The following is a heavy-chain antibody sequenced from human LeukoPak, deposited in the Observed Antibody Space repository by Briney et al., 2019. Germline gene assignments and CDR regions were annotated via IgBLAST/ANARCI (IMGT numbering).Heavy chain of an antibody. J-gene: IGHJ3*02. CDR3: AKCRRMVDAFDI. Sequence: PSETLSLTCAVSGGSINSYYWSWIRQPPGKGLEYIGYIYYSGSTNYNPSLKSRVTISVDTSKNQFSLKLSSVTAADTAVYYCAKCRRMVDAFDIWGQGTMVTVSS. CDR1: GGSINSYY. D-gene: IGHD3-10*01. V-gene: IGHV4-59*08. CDR2: IYYSGST.